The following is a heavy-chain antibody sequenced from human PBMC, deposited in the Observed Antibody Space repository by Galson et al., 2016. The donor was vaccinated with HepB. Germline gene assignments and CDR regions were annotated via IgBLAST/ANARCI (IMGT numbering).Heavy chain of an antibody. V-gene: IGHV4-59*01. D-gene: IGHD3-10*01. J-gene: IGHJ4*02. CDR2: KSYGGNT. Sequence: SETLSLTCTVSGDSISRYYWTWIRQPPGKGLEWIGFKSYGGNTNYNPSLKSRVTISLDPSNNQFSLKLRSVTAADTAVYYCAREGSGSYYYWGQGTLVTVSS. CDR3: AREGSGSYYY. CDR1: GDSISRYY.